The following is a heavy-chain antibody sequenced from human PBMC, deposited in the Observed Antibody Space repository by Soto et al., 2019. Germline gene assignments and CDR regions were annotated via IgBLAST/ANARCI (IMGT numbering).Heavy chain of an antibody. V-gene: IGHV1-69*12. D-gene: IGHD6-19*01. CDR2: ITPFFGTA. CDR1: GGTFTNYA. CDR3: AQTLGLAVAGPCRFDF. J-gene: IGHJ2*01. Sequence: QVQLVQSGAEVKKPGSSVKVSCKASGGTFTNYAISWVRQAPGQGLEWMGGITPFFGTANYARRFKGRVTITADESMTTAYMELSRLRSEDTAVYYCAQTLGLAVAGPCRFDFWGRGTLFTVSS.